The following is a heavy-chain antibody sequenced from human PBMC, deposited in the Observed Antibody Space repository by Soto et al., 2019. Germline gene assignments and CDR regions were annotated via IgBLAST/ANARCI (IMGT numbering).Heavy chain of an antibody. J-gene: IGHJ4*02. CDR3: AKATREFGDSRVDY. CDR1: GFRFSDYS. CDR2: ISSSSFTI. Sequence: QPGGSLRLSCAASGFRFSDYSMNWVRQAPGRGLEWVSYISSSSFTIHYADSVEGRFAISRDNAKNSLYLQMNSLRAEDTAVYYCAKATREFGDSRVDYWGQGTLVTVSS. D-gene: IGHD4-17*01. V-gene: IGHV3-48*01.